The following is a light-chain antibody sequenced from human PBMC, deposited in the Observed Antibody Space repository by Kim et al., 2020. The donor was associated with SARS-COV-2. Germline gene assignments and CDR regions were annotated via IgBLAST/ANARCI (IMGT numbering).Light chain of an antibody. V-gene: IGLV3-19*01. CDR1: SLRSYY. Sequence: SSELTQDPAVSVDLGQTVRITCQGDSLRSYYATWYQQKPGQAPILVIYGKNNQPSGIPDRFSGSSSGNTASLTITGTHAGDEADYYCNSRDSNDNVVFGG. CDR2: GKN. CDR3: NSRDSNDNVV. J-gene: IGLJ2*01.